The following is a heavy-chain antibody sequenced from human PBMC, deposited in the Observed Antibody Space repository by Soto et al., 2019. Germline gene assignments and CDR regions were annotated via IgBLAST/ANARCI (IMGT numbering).Heavy chain of an antibody. CDR1: GYIFTTYG. V-gene: IGHV1-18*01. CDR2: ISAHNGNT. CDR3: ARGRYGDY. Sequence: QVHLVQSGAEVKKPGASVKVSCKGSGYIFTTYGITWVRQAPGQGLEWMGWISAHNGNTNYAQKLQGRVTGTRDTSTSTAYMELSTLRSDDTAVYYCARGRYGDYWGQGALVTVSS. D-gene: IGHD1-1*01. J-gene: IGHJ4*02.